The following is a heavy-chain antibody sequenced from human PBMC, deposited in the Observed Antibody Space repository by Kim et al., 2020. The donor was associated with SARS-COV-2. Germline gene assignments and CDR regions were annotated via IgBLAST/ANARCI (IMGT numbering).Heavy chain of an antibody. Sequence: SETLSLTCAVYGGSFSGYYWSWIRQPPGKGLEWIGEINHSGSTNYNPSLKSRVTISVDTSKNQFSLKLSSVTAADTAVYYCASPPSDYWGQGTLVTVSS. J-gene: IGHJ4*02. CDR1: GGSFSGYY. CDR3: ASPPSDY. V-gene: IGHV4-34*01. CDR2: INHSGST.